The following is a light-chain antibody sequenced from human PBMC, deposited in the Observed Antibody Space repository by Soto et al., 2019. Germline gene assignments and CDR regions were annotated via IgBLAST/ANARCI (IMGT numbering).Light chain of an antibody. CDR3: CAYSTSGTHV. Sequence: ALTQPASVSGSPGQSITFSCTGTSSDVGSYDYVSWHQQHPGKAPKLIIYDVNNRPSGVPSRFSGSKSGNTASLIISGLQTEDEADYYCCAYSTSGTHVFGTGTKVTVL. CDR1: SSDVGSYDY. CDR2: DVN. V-gene: IGLV2-14*03. J-gene: IGLJ1*01.